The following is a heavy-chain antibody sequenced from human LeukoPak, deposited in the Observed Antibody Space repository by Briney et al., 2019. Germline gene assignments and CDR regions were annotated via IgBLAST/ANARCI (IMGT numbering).Heavy chain of an antibody. CDR1: GFTFTTYT. Sequence: GGSLRLSCAASGFTFTTYTMNWVRQAPGKGLEWVSYISSSSTAIYYADSVKGRFTISRDNAKNSLSLQMNSLRAEDTAVYYCAREYSNSSGRAFDIWGQGTMVTVSS. CDR2: ISSSSTAI. D-gene: IGHD6-6*01. J-gene: IGHJ3*02. CDR3: AREYSNSSGRAFDI. V-gene: IGHV3-48*01.